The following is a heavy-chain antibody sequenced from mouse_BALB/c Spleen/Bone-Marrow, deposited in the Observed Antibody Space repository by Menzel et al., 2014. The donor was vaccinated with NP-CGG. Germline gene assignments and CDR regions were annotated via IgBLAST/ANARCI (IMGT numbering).Heavy chain of an antibody. CDR1: GYTFTSYD. D-gene: IGHD3-2*01. CDR2: IYPGDGST. Sequence: SGPELVKPGALVKISCKASGYTFTSYDINWVKQRPGQGLEWIGWIYPGDGSTKYNEKFKGKATLTADKFSSTAYMQLSSLTSENSAVYFCARTGDSSGYGFAYWGQGTLVTVSA. V-gene: IGHV1S33*01. J-gene: IGHJ3*01. CDR3: ARTGDSSGYGFAY.